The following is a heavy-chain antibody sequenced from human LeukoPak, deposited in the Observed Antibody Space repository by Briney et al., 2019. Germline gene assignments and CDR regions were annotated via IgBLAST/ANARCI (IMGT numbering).Heavy chain of an antibody. CDR3: ARTSIAARRANAFDI. V-gene: IGHV4-30-4*01. D-gene: IGHD6-6*01. J-gene: IGHJ3*02. Sequence: SETLSLTCTVSGGSISSGGYYWNWIRQPPGKGLEWIGYIFYSGSTYYNPSLKSRVTISVDRSKNQFSLKLSSVTAADTAVYYCARTSIAARRANAFDIWGQGTMVTVSS. CDR2: IFYSGST. CDR1: GGSISSGGYY.